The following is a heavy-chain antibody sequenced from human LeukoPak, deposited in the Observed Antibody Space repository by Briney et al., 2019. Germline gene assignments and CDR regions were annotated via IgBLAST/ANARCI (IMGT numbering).Heavy chain of an antibody. CDR2: TRHSGST. D-gene: IGHD3-10*01. Sequence: SETLSLTCTVSADSISSGGHYWSWIRQHPGKGLESMGFTRHSGSTSHNPSLKGRVAISVDASKNQFSLGLSSVTAADTAVYYCARGGNRFGGFYFDYWGQGSLVTVSS. CDR1: ADSISSGGHY. J-gene: IGHJ4*02. CDR3: ARGGNRFGGFYFDY. V-gene: IGHV4-31*03.